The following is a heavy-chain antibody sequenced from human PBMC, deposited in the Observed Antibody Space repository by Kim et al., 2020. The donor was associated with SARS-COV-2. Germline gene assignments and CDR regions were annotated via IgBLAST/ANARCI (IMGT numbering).Heavy chain of an antibody. Sequence: SETLSLTCTVSGGSISSYYWSWIRQPPGKGLEWIGYIYYSGSTNYNPSLKSRVTISVDTSKNQFSLKLSSVTAADTAVYYCARGRGGVAVAANGYAFDIWGQGTMVTVSS. CDR2: IYYSGST. CDR3: ARGRGGVAVAANGYAFDI. CDR1: GGSISSYY. J-gene: IGHJ3*02. V-gene: IGHV4-59*01. D-gene: IGHD6-19*01.